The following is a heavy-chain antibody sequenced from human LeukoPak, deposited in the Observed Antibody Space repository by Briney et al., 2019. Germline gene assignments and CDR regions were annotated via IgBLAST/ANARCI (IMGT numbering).Heavy chain of an antibody. J-gene: IGHJ4*02. CDR1: GGSISSSSYY. CDR3: ARSGKWELNFDY. V-gene: IGHV4-39*01. CDR2: IYYSGST. Sequence: SETLSLTCAVSGGSISSSSYYWGWIRQPPGKGLEWIGSIYYSGSTYYNPSLKSRVTISVDTSKNQFSLKLSSVTAADTAVYYCARSGKWELNFDYWGQGTLVTVSS. D-gene: IGHD1-26*01.